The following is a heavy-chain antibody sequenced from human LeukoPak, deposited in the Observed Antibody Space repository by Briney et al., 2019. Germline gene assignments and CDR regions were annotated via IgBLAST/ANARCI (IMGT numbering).Heavy chain of an antibody. CDR2: ISSSSSYI. Sequence: GGSLRLSCAASGFTLSRNSMNWVRQAPGKGLEWVSSISSSSSYIYYADSVKGRFTISRDNAKNSLYLQMNSLRAEDTAVYYCARGSWGVTIGHADYWGQGTLVTVSS. CDR1: GFTLSRNS. V-gene: IGHV3-21*01. J-gene: IGHJ4*02. CDR3: ARGSWGVTIGHADY. D-gene: IGHD4-17*01.